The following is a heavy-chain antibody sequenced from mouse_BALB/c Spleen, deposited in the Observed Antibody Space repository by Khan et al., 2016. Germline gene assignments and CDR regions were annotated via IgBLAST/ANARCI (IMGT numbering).Heavy chain of an antibody. CDR2: INTHSGVP. V-gene: IGHV9-4*02. Sequence: QIQLVQSGPELKKPGETVRISCKASGYTFTTAGMQWVQKMPGKGLKWIGWINTHSGVPKYAADFKGRFAFSLETSASTAYLQISNLKNEDTATYFCARSGNYFDYWGQGTTLTVSS. CDR1: GYTFTTAG. CDR3: ARSGNYFDY. J-gene: IGHJ2*01. D-gene: IGHD1-1*02.